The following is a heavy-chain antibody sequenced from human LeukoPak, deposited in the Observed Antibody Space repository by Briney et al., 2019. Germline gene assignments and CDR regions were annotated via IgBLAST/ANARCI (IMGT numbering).Heavy chain of an antibody. J-gene: IGHJ4*02. CDR2: ISSSSSTI. V-gene: IGHV3-48*01. CDR3: ARDLPQQLVHFDY. D-gene: IGHD6-13*01. Sequence: GGSLRLSCAASGFTFSSYSMNWVRQAPGKGLEWVSYISSSSSTIYYADSVKGRFTISRDNAKNSLYLQMNSLKAEDTAVYYCARDLPQQLVHFDYWGQGTLVTVSS. CDR1: GFTFSSYS.